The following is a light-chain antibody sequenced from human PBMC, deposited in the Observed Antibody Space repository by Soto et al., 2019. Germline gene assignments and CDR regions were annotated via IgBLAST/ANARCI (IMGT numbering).Light chain of an antibody. CDR1: QSVSSSY. V-gene: IGKV3D-20*01. CDR3: QQYCTSPYT. J-gene: IGKJ2*01. Sequence: EIVLTQSPATLSLSPGERATLSCGASQSVSSSYVAWYQQKPGLAPRLLIYDASSRATCIPARFSGSRSGTDFTITSNRLEPEDFEVYYCQQYCTSPYTFGQGTKLEIK. CDR2: DAS.